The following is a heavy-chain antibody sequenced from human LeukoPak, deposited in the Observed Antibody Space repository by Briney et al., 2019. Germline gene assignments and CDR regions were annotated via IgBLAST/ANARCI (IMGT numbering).Heavy chain of an antibody. V-gene: IGHV3-64*01. CDR2: ISSNGGST. J-gene: IGHJ4*02. CDR3: ARVRAHSGSYFDY. CDR1: GFTFSSYA. D-gene: IGHD1-26*01. Sequence: GGSLRLSCAASGFTFSSYAMHWVRQAPGKGLEYVSAISSNGGSTYYANSVKGRFTISRDNSKNTLYLQMNSLRAEDTAVYYCARVRAHSGSYFDYWGQGTLVTVSS.